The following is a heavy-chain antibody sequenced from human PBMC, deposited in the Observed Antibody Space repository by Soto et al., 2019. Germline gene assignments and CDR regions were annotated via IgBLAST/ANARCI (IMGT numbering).Heavy chain of an antibody. CDR1: GGSISSSSYY. CDR2: IYYSGST. V-gene: IGHV4-39*01. J-gene: IGHJ4*02. Sequence: SETLSLTCTVSGGSISSSSYYWGWIRQPPGKGLEWIGSIYYSGSTYYNPSLKSRVTISVDTSKNQFSLKLSSVTAADTAVYYCARLASLYYFDYWGQGTLVTVSS. CDR3: ARLASLYYFDY.